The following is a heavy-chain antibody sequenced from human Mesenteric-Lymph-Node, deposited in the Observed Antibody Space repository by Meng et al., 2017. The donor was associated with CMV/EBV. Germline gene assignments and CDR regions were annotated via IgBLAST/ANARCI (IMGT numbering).Heavy chain of an antibody. D-gene: IGHD2-2*02. Sequence: GESLKISCAASGFTFSSYGMHWVRQAPGKGLEWVAFIRYDGSNKYYADSVKGRFTISRDNSKNTLYLQMNSLRAEDTAVYYCARAVVPAAILYYYYGMDVWGQGTTVTVSS. CDR2: IRYDGSNK. J-gene: IGHJ6*02. V-gene: IGHV3-30*02. CDR3: ARAVVPAAILYYYYGMDV. CDR1: GFTFSSYG.